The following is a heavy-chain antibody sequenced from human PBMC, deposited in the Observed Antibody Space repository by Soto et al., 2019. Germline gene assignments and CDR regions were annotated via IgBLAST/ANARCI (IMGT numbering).Heavy chain of an antibody. D-gene: IGHD6-19*01. J-gene: IGHJ4*02. CDR3: AKELEVAGLGYFDY. V-gene: IGHV3-30*18. CDR2: ISYDGSNK. CDR1: GFTFSSYG. Sequence: PGGSLRLSCAASGFTFSSYGLHWVRQAPGKGLEWVAVISYDGSNKYYADSVKGRFTISRDNSKNTLYLQMNSLRAEDTAVYFCAKELEVAGLGYFDYWGQGTLVTVS.